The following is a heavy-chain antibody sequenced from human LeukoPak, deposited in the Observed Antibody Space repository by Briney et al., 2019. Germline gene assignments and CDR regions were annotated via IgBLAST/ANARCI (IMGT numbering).Heavy chain of an antibody. V-gene: IGHV4-30-2*01. J-gene: IGHJ3*02. CDR2: IYHSGST. CDR3: ARATTIVRGVPDAFDI. CDR1: GGSISSGGYY. D-gene: IGHD3-10*01. Sequence: SQTLSLTCTVSGGSISSGGYYWSWIRQPPGKGLEWIGYIYHSGSTYYNPSLKSRVTISVDRSKNHFSLQLNSVTAEDTAVYYCARATTIVRGVPDAFDIWGQGTLVTVS.